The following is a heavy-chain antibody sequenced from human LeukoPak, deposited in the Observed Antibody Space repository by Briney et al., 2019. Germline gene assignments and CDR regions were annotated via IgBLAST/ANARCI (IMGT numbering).Heavy chain of an antibody. CDR3: STVRYCSGGSCVGGMDV. CDR2: IKSKTDGGTT. J-gene: IGHJ6*02. V-gene: IGHV3-15*01. CDR1: GFTFSYDW. Sequence: GGSLRLSCAASGFTFSYDWMTWVRQAPGKGLEWVGRIKSKTDGGTTDYAAPVKGRFIISRDDSKNTLYLQMNSLKTEDTAVYYCSTVRYCSGGSCVGGMDVWGQGTTATVSS. D-gene: IGHD2-15*01.